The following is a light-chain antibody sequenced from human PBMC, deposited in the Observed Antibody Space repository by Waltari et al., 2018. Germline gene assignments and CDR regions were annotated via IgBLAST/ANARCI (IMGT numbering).Light chain of an antibody. CDR1: QGISRW. J-gene: IGKJ4*01. CDR2: KAS. V-gene: IGKV1-5*03. Sequence: DIQMTQSPSSLSASVGDRVTITCRASQGISRWLAWYQQKPGKAPKLLIYKASSLQITVPSRFSGSGSGTDFTLTISSLQPEDFATYYCQQYSIALAFGGGTKVEIK. CDR3: QQYSIALA.